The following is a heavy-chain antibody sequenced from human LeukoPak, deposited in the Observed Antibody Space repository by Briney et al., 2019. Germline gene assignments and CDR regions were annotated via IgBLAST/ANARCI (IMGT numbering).Heavy chain of an antibody. D-gene: IGHD3-22*01. Sequence: ASVKVSCKASGYTFTGYYMHWVRQAPGQGLEWIGWINPNSGGTNYAQKFQGRVTMTRDTSISTAYMELSRLRSDDTAVYYCARDRNYYDSSGYYEVWGQGTMVTVSS. J-gene: IGHJ3*01. CDR1: GYTFTGYY. CDR3: ARDRNYYDSSGYYEV. CDR2: INPNSGGT. V-gene: IGHV1-2*02.